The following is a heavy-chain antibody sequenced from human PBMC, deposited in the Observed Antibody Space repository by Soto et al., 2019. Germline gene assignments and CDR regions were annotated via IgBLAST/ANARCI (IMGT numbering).Heavy chain of an antibody. V-gene: IGHV1-18*01. Sequence: QVQLVQSGAEVKKPGASVKVSCKASDYTFTRNGISWVGQAPGQGLEWMGWISGYSGSTNYAQKFQGRVTMTTDTPTSTAYMELRSLSSDDTAVYYCATFYSSGSPRGHLDNWGQGTLVTVSS. D-gene: IGHD6-19*01. CDR2: ISGYSGST. CDR3: ATFYSSGSPRGHLDN. J-gene: IGHJ4*02. CDR1: DYTFTRNG.